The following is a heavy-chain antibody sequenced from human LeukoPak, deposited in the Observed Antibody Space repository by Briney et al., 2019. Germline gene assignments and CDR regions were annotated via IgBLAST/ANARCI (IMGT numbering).Heavy chain of an antibody. V-gene: IGHV4-34*01. J-gene: IGHJ5*01. CDR2: IHRSGRT. CDR3: ARGRSRVTIFGVALNWLDS. Sequence: LETLSLTCAVYGGSFSNYDWTWIRQPPGKGLEWIGEIHRSGRTNYNPTLKSRITISADTSKKQFSLRLSSVTAADTAVYYCARGRSRVTIFGVALNWLDSWGQGNLVTVSS. D-gene: IGHD3-3*01. CDR1: GGSFSNYD.